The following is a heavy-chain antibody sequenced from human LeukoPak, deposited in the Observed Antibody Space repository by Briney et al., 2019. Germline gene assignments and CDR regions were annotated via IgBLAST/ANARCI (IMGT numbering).Heavy chain of an antibody. CDR1: GYTFTGYY. J-gene: IGHJ3*02. V-gene: IGHV1-2*04. CDR3: ARSSRGGYNQPFDAFDI. D-gene: IGHD5-24*01. CDR2: INPNSGGT. Sequence: ASVKVSCKASGYTFTGYYMHWVRQAPGQGLEWMGWINPNSGGTNYAQKFQGWVTMTRDTSISTAYMELSRLRSDDTAVYYCARSSRGGYNQPFDAFDIWGQGTMVTVSS.